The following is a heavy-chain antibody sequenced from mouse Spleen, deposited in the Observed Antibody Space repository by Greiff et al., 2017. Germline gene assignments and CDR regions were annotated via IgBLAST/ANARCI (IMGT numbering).Heavy chain of an antibody. CDR3: ARQGGLGWLLRDYAMDY. Sequence: QVQLQQSGPELVKPGASVKLSCKASGYTFTSYDINWVKQRPGQGLEWIGWIYPRDGSTKYNEKFKSKATLTVDTSSSTAYMQLSSLTSEDSAVYYCARQGGLGWLLRDYAMDYWGQGTSVTVSS. V-gene: IGHV1-85*01. CDR2: IYPRDGST. J-gene: IGHJ4*01. CDR1: GYTFTSYD. D-gene: IGHD2-3*01.